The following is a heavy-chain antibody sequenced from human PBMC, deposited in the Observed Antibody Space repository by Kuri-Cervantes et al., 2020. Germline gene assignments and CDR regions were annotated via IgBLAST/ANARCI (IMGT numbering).Heavy chain of an antibody. CDR1: GYTFTGYY. V-gene: IGHV1-2*02. CDR3: ARRTATHDY. CDR2: INPNSGGT. D-gene: IGHD6-25*01. J-gene: IGHJ4*02. Sequence: ASVKVSCKASGYTFTGYYMHWVRQAPGQGLEWMGWINPNSGGTKYAQKFEGRVTMTRDTSISIVYMELSRLRSDDTAVYYCARRTATHDYWGQGTLVTVSS.